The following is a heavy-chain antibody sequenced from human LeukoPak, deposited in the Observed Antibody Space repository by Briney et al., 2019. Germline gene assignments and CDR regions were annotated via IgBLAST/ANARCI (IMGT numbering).Heavy chain of an antibody. CDR2: ISSDATNK. J-gene: IGHJ5*01. CDR3: AKLGQIRHFDFVNWFDS. V-gene: IGHV3-30*18. CDR1: GFTFSRFA. Sequence: GGSLGLSCVASGFTFSRFAMHWVRQAPGKGPEWVSLISSDATNKYYADSVKGRFTISRDNSRNTLYLQMNSLRAEDTAVYYCAKLGQIRHFDFVNWFDSWGQGTLVIVSS. D-gene: IGHD3-9*01.